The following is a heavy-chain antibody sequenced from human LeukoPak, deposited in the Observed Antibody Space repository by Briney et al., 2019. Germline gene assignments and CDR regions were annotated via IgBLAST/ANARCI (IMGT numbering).Heavy chain of an antibody. V-gene: IGHV3-53*01. CDR1: GFTVSSNY. D-gene: IGHD3-10*01. CDR3: ARDGYYYGSGSH. CDR2: IYSGGST. J-gene: IGHJ4*02. Sequence: GGSLRLSCAASGFTVSSNYMSWVRQAPGKGLEWVSVIYSGGSTYYADSVKGRFTISRDNAKNSLYLQMNSLRAEDTAVYYCARDGYYYGSGSHWGQGTLVTVSS.